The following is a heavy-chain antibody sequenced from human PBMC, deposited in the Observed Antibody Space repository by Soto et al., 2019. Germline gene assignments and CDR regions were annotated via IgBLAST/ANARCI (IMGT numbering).Heavy chain of an antibody. J-gene: IGHJ5*02. Sequence: SETLSLTCTVSGGSISSSSYYWGWIRQPPGKGLEWIGSIYYSGSTYYNPSLKSRVTISVDTSKNQFSLKLSSVTAADTAVYYCARQNWDQLPQSGFDPWGQGTLVTVSS. CDR1: GGSISSSSYY. D-gene: IGHD2-2*01. V-gene: IGHV4-39*01. CDR3: ARQNWDQLPQSGFDP. CDR2: IYYSGST.